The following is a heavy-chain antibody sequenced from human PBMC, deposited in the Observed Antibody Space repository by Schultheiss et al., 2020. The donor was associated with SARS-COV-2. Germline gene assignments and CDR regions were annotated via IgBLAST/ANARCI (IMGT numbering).Heavy chain of an antibody. Sequence: GGSLRLSCAASGFTFDDYGMSWVRQAPGKGLEWVSGINWNGGSTGYADSVKGRFTISRDNAKNSLYLQMNSLRAEDTAVYYCARGGSHSSGLNAFDIWGQGTMVTVSS. D-gene: IGHD3-22*01. CDR1: GFTFDDYG. J-gene: IGHJ3*02. CDR2: INWNGGST. V-gene: IGHV3-20*04. CDR3: ARGGSHSSGLNAFDI.